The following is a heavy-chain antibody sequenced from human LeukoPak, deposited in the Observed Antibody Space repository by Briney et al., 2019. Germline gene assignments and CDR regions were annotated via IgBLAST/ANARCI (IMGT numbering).Heavy chain of an antibody. CDR1: GFSFSSYW. D-gene: IGHD6-13*01. CDR3: AKDSYRSSWPYYFDY. Sequence: GGSLRLSCVGSGFSFSSYWMAWVRQAPGKGLEWVASIKQDGSEQRYVDSVKGRFTISRDNAKNSLFLQMNSLRAEDTAVYYCAKDSYRSSWPYYFDYWGQGTLVTVSS. V-gene: IGHV3-7*03. J-gene: IGHJ4*02. CDR2: IKQDGSEQ.